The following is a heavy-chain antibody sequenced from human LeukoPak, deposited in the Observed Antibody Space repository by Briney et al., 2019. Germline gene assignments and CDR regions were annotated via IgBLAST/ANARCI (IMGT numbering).Heavy chain of an antibody. CDR2: ISYDKSNK. CDR1: GFTFSSYA. Sequence: GRSLGLSCAASGFTFSSYAMHWVRQAPGKGLEWVALISYDKSNKYYADSVKGRFTISRDNSKNTLFVQMNSLRTEDTAVYYCARSGVQWQWLLTYDAFDIWGQGTMVTVSS. V-gene: IGHV3-30-3*01. J-gene: IGHJ3*02. CDR3: ARSGVQWQWLLTYDAFDI. D-gene: IGHD6-19*01.